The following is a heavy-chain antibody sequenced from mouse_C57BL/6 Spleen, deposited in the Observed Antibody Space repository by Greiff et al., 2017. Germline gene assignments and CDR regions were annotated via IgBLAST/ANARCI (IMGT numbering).Heavy chain of an antibody. CDR2: IYPSDSDT. Sequence: QVQLKQPGAELVRPGSSVKLSCKASGYTFTSYWMHWVKQRPIQGLEWIGNIYPSDSDTHYNQKFKDKATLTVDKSSSTAYMQLSSLTSEDSAIYNCADIATVVASEGYYAMDYWGQGTSVTVSS. D-gene: IGHD1-1*01. J-gene: IGHJ4*01. V-gene: IGHV1-52*01. CDR1: GYTFTSYW. CDR3: ADIATVVASEGYYAMDY.